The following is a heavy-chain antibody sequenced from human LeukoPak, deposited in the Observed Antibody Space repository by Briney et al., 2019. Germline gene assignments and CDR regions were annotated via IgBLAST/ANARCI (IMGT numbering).Heavy chain of an antibody. D-gene: IGHD1-26*01. CDR1: GFTFSSYS. CDR3: ARDLVGATPPGPY. CDR2: ISSSSSYI. J-gene: IGHJ4*02. Sequence: KPGGSLRLSCAASGFTFSSYSMNWVRQAPGKGLEWVSSISSSSSYIYYADSVKGRFTISRDNAKNSLYLQMNSLRAEDTAVYYCARDLVGATPPGPYWGQGTLVTVSS. V-gene: IGHV3-21*01.